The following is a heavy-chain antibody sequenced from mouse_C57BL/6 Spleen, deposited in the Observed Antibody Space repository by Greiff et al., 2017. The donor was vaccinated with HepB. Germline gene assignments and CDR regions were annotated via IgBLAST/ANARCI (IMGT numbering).Heavy chain of an antibody. CDR2: INPGSGGT. V-gene: IGHV1-54*01. Sequence: QVQLKQSGAELVRPGTSVKVSCKASGYAFTNYLIEWVKQRPGQGLEWIGVINPGSGGTNYNEKFKGKATLTADKSSSTAYMQLSSLTSEDSAVYFCARRSYGSSSLYYYAMDYWGQGTSVTVSS. D-gene: IGHD1-1*01. CDR3: ARRSYGSSSLYYYAMDY. J-gene: IGHJ4*01. CDR1: GYAFTNYL.